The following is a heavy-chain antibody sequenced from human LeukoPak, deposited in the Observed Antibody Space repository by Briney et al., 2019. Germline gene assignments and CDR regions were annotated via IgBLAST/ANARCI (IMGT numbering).Heavy chain of an antibody. CDR1: GFILSTYW. D-gene: IGHD4-23*01. CDR3: VRDGRWPLVGDF. V-gene: IGHV3-7*01. J-gene: IGHJ4*02. Sequence: PGGSLRLSCEVSGFILSTYWMSWVRQAPGKGLEGVACINEDGSEKYYVNSVKGRFTISRDNVKNSIYLQMNSLRGEDTAVYYCVRDGRWPLVGDFWGQGTLVAVSS. CDR2: INEDGSEK.